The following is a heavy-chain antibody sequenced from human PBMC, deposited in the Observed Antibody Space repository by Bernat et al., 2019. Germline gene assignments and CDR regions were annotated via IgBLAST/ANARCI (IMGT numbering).Heavy chain of an antibody. Sequence: QVQLVESGGGVVQPGRSLRLSCAASGFTFSSYAMHWVRQAPGKGLEWVAVISYDGSNKYYADSVKGRFTISRDNSKNTLYLQMNSLRAEDTAVYYCAREDCSGGSCQDFWGQGTLGTVSS. J-gene: IGHJ4*02. CDR1: GFTFSSYA. CDR2: ISYDGSNK. V-gene: IGHV3-30*01. CDR3: AREDCSGGSCQDF. D-gene: IGHD2-15*01.